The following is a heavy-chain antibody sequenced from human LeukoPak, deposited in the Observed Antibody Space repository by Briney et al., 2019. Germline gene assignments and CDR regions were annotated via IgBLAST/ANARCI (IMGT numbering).Heavy chain of an antibody. D-gene: IGHD3-22*01. CDR2: IKQDGSEK. Sequence: GGSLRLSCAASGFTFSNYWMSWVRQAPGKGLEWVANIKQDGSEKYYVDSVKGRFTISRDNAKNSLYLQMNSLRAEDTAVYYCARTGYYYDSSGYYHDYWGQGTLVTVSS. J-gene: IGHJ4*02. V-gene: IGHV3-7*01. CDR1: GFTFSNYW. CDR3: ARTGYYYDSSGYYHDY.